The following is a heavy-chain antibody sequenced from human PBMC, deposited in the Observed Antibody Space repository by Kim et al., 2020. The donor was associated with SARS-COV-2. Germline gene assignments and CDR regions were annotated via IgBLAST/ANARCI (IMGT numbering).Heavy chain of an antibody. D-gene: IGHD4-17*01. CDR2: ISAYNGNT. V-gene: IGHV1-18*01. Sequence: ASVKVSCKASGYTFTSYGISWVRQAPGQGLEWMGWISAYNGNTNYAQKLQGRVTMTTDTSTSTAYMELRSLRSDDTAVYYCARDMTTVTKADPGPFDYWGQGTLVTVSS. J-gene: IGHJ4*02. CDR1: GYTFTSYG. CDR3: ARDMTTVTKADPGPFDY.